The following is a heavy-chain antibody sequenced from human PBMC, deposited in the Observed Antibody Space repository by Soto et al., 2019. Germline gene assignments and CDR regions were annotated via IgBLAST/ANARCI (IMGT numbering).Heavy chain of an antibody. V-gene: IGHV3-74*01. CDR3: ARVRTGNLYFDL. Sequence: EVQLVESGGGLVQPGGSLRLSCAASGFTFSGYWMHWVRQAPGKGLVWVSRINSDGSTTSYADSVRGRFTISRDNAKNTLYLQMNSLRAEDTAVYYCARVRTGNLYFDLWGRGALVTVSS. J-gene: IGHJ2*01. CDR2: INSDGSTT. CDR1: GFTFSGYW. D-gene: IGHD1-1*01.